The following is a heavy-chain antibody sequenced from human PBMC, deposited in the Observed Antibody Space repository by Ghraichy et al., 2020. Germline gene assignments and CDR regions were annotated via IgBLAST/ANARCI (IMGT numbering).Heavy chain of an antibody. CDR3: ARHGSFKYYFDY. Sequence: SETLPLTCTVSGGSISSYYWSWIRQPPGKGLEWIGYIYYSGSTNYNPSLKSRVTISLDTSKNQFSLKLSSVTAADTAVYFCARHGSFKYYFDYWGRGTLVTVSS. J-gene: IGHJ4*02. V-gene: IGHV4-59*01. CDR2: IYYSGST. CDR1: GGSISSYY.